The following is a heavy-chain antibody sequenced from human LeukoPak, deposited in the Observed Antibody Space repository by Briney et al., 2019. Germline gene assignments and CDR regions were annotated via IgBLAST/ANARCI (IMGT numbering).Heavy chain of an antibody. J-gene: IGHJ4*02. D-gene: IGHD1-1*01. CDR2: ISGSGGST. V-gene: IGHV3-23*01. CDR3: AKDQEAGNFDY. CDR1: GFTFSDYY. Sequence: GGSLRLSCAASGFTFSDYYMSWIRQAPGKGLEWVSAISGSGGSTYYADSVKGRFTISRDNSKNTLYLQMNSLRAEDTAVYYCAKDQEAGNFDYWGQGTLVTVSS.